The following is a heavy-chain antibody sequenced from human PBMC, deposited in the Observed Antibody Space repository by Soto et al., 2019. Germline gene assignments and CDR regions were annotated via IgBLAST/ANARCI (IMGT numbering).Heavy chain of an antibody. CDR3: ARAFELELPYYHYYMDV. V-gene: IGHV3-66*01. J-gene: IGHJ6*03. Sequence: GGSLRLSCAASGFTVSYNYMRWVRQAPGKGLEWVSVIYSGGSTYYSDSVKGRFTISRDNSKNTLYLQMNSLRAEDTAVYYCARAFELELPYYHYYMDVWGRGTTVTVSS. CDR1: GFTVSYNY. CDR2: IYSGGST. D-gene: IGHD1-7*01.